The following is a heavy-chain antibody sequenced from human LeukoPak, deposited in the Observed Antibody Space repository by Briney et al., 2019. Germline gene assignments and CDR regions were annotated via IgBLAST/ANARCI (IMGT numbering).Heavy chain of an antibody. J-gene: IGHJ4*02. D-gene: IGHD3-3*01. CDR2: IYYSGST. CDR3: ARGGFVPYYDFWSGYYPAPFDY. CDR1: GGSISSYY. V-gene: IGHV4-59*01. Sequence: SETLSLTCTVSGGSISSYYWSWIRQPPGKGLEWIGYIYYSGSTNYNPSLKSRVTISVDTSKNQFSLKLSSVTAADTAVYYCARGGFVPYYDFWSGYYPAPFDYWGQGTLVTVSS.